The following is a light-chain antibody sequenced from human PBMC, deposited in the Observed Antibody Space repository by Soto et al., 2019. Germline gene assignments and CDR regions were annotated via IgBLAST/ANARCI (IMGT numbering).Light chain of an antibody. CDR3: SSYAGSNIV. J-gene: IGLJ2*01. V-gene: IGLV2-8*01. CDR2: EVS. Sequence: QSALTQPPSASGSPGQSVTISCTGTSSDVGSYNYVSWYQQHPGKAPKLMIYEVSKRPSGVPDRFSGSKSGNTASLTVSGLQAEDEAEYYCSSYAGSNIVFGGGTKLT. CDR1: SSDVGSYNY.